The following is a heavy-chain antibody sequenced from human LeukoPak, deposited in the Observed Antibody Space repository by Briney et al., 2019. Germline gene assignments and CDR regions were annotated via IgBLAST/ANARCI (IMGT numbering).Heavy chain of an antibody. CDR1: GGSISSYY. CDR2: IYYSGST. Sequence: SETLSLTCTVSGGSISSYYWSWIRQPPGKGLEWIGYIYYSGSTNYNPSLKSRVTISVDTSKNQFSLKLSSVTAADTAVYYCPRFNQGWFDPWGQGTLVTVSS. V-gene: IGHV4-59*01. J-gene: IGHJ5*02. CDR3: PRFNQGWFDP.